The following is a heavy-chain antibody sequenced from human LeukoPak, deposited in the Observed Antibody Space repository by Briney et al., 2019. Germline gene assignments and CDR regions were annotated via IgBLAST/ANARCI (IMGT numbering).Heavy chain of an antibody. CDR3: AKSHPPTVTTEEGEYLQH. CDR2: IRGDGETT. J-gene: IGHJ1*01. Sequence: PGGSLRLSCAASGFTFTSYAMNWVRQAPGKGLEWVSAIRGDGETTYYADSVKGRFTIYRDNFKNTVYLQMNSLRAGETAVYYCAKSHPPTVTTEEGEYLQHWGQGTLVTVSS. V-gene: IGHV3-23*01. D-gene: IGHD4-17*01. CDR1: GFTFTSYA.